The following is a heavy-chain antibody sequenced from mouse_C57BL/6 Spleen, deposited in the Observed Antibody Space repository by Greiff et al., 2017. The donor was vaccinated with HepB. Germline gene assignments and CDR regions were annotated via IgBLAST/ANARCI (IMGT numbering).Heavy chain of an antibody. CDR3: ARRDYSNAFDY. D-gene: IGHD2-5*01. CDR1: GFTFSDYG. J-gene: IGHJ2*01. V-gene: IGHV5-17*01. CDR2: ISSGSSTI. Sequence: EVHLVESGGGLVKPGGSLKLSCAASGFTFSDYGMHWVRQAPEKGLEWVAYISSGSSTIYYADTVKGRFTISKDNAKNTLFLQMTSLRSEDTAMYYCARRDYSNAFDYWGQGTTLTVSS.